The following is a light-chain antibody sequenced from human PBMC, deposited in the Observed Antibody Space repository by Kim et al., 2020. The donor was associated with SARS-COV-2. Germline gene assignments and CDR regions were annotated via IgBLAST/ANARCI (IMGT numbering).Light chain of an antibody. V-gene: IGKV3-20*01. CDR3: QQYDSSSRWT. J-gene: IGKJ1*01. CDR2: GAS. CDR1: RSGSGTY. Sequence: PRERATPSCRASRSGSGTYLAWYQQKPGQAPRLLIYGASSRATGIPDRFSGSGSGTDFTLTINRLEPEDFAVYYCQQYDSSSRWTFGQGTKVDIK.